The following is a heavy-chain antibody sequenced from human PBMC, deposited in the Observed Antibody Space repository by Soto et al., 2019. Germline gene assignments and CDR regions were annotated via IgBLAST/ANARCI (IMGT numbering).Heavy chain of an antibody. D-gene: IGHD6-13*01. CDR2: IIPIFGTA. V-gene: IGHV1-69*13. J-gene: IGHJ5*02. Sequence: SVKVSCKASGGTFSSYAISWVRQAPGQGLEWMGGIIPIFGTANYAQKFQGRVTITADESTSTAYMELSSLRSEDTAVYYCARVDAAAGTLWFDPWGQGTLVTVSS. CDR3: ARVDAAAGTLWFDP. CDR1: GGTFSSYA.